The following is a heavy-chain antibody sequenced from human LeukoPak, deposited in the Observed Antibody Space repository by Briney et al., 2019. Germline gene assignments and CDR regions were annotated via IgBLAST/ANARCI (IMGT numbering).Heavy chain of an antibody. CDR1: GFTLSSYA. CDR2: ISYDGSNA. Sequence: GGSLRLFCAASGFTLSSYAMNWVRQAPGKGLEWVAVISYDGSNAYYADSVKGRFTISRDNSKNTLYLQMNSLRAEDTAVYHCARDLGTAMATWGQGTLVTVSS. V-gene: IGHV3-30*04. CDR3: ARDLGTAMAT. D-gene: IGHD5-18*01. J-gene: IGHJ5*02.